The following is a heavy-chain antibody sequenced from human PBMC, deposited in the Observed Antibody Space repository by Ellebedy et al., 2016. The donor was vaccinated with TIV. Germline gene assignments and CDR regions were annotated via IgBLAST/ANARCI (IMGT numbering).Heavy chain of an antibody. CDR2: INPNSGGT. Sequence: ASVKVSXKASGYSFTGYYMHWVRQAPGQGLEWVGWINPNSGGTNYAQKLQGRVTMTTDTSTSTAYMELRSLRSDDTAVYYCARGSRSYRGTIFHHYYYGMDVWGQGTTVTVSS. D-gene: IGHD3-3*01. J-gene: IGHJ6*02. CDR1: GYSFTGYY. V-gene: IGHV1-2*02. CDR3: ARGSRSYRGTIFHHYYYGMDV.